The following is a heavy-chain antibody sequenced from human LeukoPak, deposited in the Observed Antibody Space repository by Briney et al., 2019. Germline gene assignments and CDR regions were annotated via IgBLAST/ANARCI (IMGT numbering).Heavy chain of an antibody. J-gene: IGHJ4*02. Sequence: GGSLRLSCAASGFTFSSYEMNWVRQAPGKGLEWVSAISGSGGSTYYADSVKGRFTISRDNSKNTLYLQMNSLRAEDTAVYYCAKELWFGNYFDYWGQGTLVTVSS. CDR1: GFTFSSYE. V-gene: IGHV3-23*01. CDR3: AKELWFGNYFDY. CDR2: ISGSGGST. D-gene: IGHD5-18*01.